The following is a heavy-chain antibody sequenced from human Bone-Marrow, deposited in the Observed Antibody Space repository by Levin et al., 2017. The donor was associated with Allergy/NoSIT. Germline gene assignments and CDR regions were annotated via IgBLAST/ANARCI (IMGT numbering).Heavy chain of an antibody. CDR3: ATPYNYGSGSYLAASDL. J-gene: IGHJ3*01. Sequence: ASVKVSCQGSGYNFASYWIGWVRQMPGKGLEWMGIIYPGDLDTRYSPSFQGQVTISADKSISTAYLQWSSLKASDSAMYYCATPYNYGSGSYLAASDLWGQGTMVTVSS. V-gene: IGHV5-51*01. D-gene: IGHD3-10*01. CDR2: IYPGDLDT. CDR1: GYNFASYW.